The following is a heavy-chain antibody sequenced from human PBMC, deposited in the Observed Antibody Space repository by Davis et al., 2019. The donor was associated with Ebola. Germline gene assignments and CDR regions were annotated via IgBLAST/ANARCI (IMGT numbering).Heavy chain of an antibody. Sequence: GESLKISCAASGFTFNTYAMHWVRQAPGKGLELVALISFDGRSEHYARSVTGRLTVSRDNAKNSLYLQMNSLRAEDTAVYYCARVGYSGYDYDYWGQGTLVTVSS. V-gene: IGHV3-30*04. CDR3: ARVGYSGYDYDY. J-gene: IGHJ4*02. D-gene: IGHD5-12*01. CDR1: GFTFNTYA. CDR2: ISFDGRSE.